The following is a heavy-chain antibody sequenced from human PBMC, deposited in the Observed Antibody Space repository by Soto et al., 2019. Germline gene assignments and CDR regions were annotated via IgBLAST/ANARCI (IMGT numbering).Heavy chain of an antibody. CDR3: ARGLCSGGSCYPPSYYYYYGMDV. CDR2: INHSGST. J-gene: IGHJ6*02. CDR1: GGSFSGYY. V-gene: IGHV4-34*01. D-gene: IGHD2-15*01. Sequence: SETLSLTCALYGGSFSGYYWSWIRQPPGKGLEWIGEINHSGSTNYNPSLKSRVTISVDTSKNQFSLKLSSVNAADTAVYYCARGLCSGGSCYPPSYYYYYGMDVWGQGTTVTVSS.